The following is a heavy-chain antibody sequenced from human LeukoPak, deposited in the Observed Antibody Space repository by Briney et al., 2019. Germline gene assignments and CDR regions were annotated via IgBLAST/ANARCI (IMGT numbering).Heavy chain of an antibody. CDR1: GGSISNYY. V-gene: IGHV4-59*12. J-gene: IGHJ6*03. CDR3: ARSPGEGYYYYYYMDV. Sequence: SETLSLTCTVSGGSISNYYWSWIRQPPGKGLEWIGYIYYSGSTNYNPSLKSRVTISVDTSKNQFSLKLSSVTAADTAVYYCARSPGEGYYYYYYMDVWGKGTTVTVSS. D-gene: IGHD7-27*01. CDR2: IYYSGST.